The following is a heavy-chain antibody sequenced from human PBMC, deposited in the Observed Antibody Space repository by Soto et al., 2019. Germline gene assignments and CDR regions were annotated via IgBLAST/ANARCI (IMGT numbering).Heavy chain of an antibody. Sequence: QVQLVESGGGVVQPGRSLRLSCAASGFTFTSYGMHWVRQAPGKGLEWVAVIWYDGSNKYYADSVKGRFTISRDNSKNTLYLQLNSLRAEDMAMYYCARGGLLLDYWGQGTLVTVSS. J-gene: IGHJ4*02. D-gene: IGHD2-21*01. CDR1: GFTFTSYG. V-gene: IGHV3-33*01. CDR2: IWYDGSNK. CDR3: ARGGLLLDY.